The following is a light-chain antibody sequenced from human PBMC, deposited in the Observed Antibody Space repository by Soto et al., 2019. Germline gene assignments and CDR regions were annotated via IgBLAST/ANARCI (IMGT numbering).Light chain of an antibody. Sequence: QSVLTQPPSVSEAPRQRVTISCSGSSSNIGNNAVNWYQQLPGKAPKLLIYYDDLLPSGVSDRFSGSKSGTSASLAISGLQCEDEADYYCAAWEDSLNGVVFGGGTKVTVL. CDR2: YDD. CDR1: SSNIGNNA. CDR3: AAWEDSLNGVV. V-gene: IGLV1-36*01. J-gene: IGLJ2*01.